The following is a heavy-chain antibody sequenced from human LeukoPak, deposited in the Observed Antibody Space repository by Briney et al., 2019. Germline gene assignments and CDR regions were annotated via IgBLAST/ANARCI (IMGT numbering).Heavy chain of an antibody. Sequence: KTSETLSLTCTVSGASVTTFYWSWFHQPPGKGLEWIGYFYYSGVTNYNPSLKSRVTMSVDTSKNQFSLKVTSVTAADTAIYYCARSQAVHEWFDPWGQGILVTVSS. J-gene: IGHJ5*02. D-gene: IGHD6-19*01. CDR1: GASVTTFY. CDR3: ARSQAVHEWFDP. V-gene: IGHV4-59*02. CDR2: FYYSGVT.